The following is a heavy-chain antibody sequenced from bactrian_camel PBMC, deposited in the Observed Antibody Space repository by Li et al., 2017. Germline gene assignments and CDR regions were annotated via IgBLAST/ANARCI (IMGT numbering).Heavy chain of an antibody. CDR3: AACRDRRYTNDRLVYTY. CDR1: GNTASANC. V-gene: IGHV3S53*01. J-gene: IGHJ4*01. Sequence: HVQLVESGGGSVEAGGSLELSCLVSGNTASANCFSWFRQAPGKERELVSIVSSGGAPTYADSVKGRFSISRDNDKGTIFLQMHNLQTEDTAVYYCAACRDRRYTNDRLVYTYWGQGTQVTVS. D-gene: IGHD1*01. CDR2: VSSGGAP.